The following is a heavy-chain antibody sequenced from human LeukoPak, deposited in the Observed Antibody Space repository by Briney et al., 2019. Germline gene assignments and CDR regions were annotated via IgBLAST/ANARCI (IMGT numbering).Heavy chain of an antibody. J-gene: IGHJ4*02. V-gene: IGHV3-48*01. CDR1: GFAFSGYS. CDR3: ARSGICSGGSCDYDH. D-gene: IGHD2-15*01. Sequence: GGSLRLSCAASGFAFSGYSMNWVRQAPEKGLEWVSYISSSSNTMYYADSVKGRFTISRDSAKNSLYLQMNSLRVEDTAVYYCARSGICSGGSCDYDHWGQGTLVTVSS. CDR2: ISSSSNTM.